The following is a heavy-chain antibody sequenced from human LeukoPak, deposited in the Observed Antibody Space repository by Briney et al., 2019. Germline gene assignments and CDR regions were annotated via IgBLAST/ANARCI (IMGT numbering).Heavy chain of an antibody. CDR1: GGSISSYY. Sequence: NPSETLSLTCTVSGGSISSYYWSWIRQPPGKGLEWIGEINHSGSTNYNPSLKSRVTISVDTSKNQFSLKLSSVTAADTAVYYCARGQPLYGSGFPNWFDPWGQGTLVTVSS. CDR2: INHSGST. CDR3: ARGQPLYGSGFPNWFDP. V-gene: IGHV4-34*01. J-gene: IGHJ5*02. D-gene: IGHD3-10*01.